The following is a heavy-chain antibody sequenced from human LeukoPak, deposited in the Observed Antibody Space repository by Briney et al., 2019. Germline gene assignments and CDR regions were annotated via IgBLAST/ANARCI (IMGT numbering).Heavy chain of an antibody. V-gene: IGHV3-30*02. J-gene: IGHJ3*02. Sequence: GGSLRLSCAASGFTFSTHGMHWVRQAPGKGLEWVAFIRYDGINKYYADSVKGRFTISRDNSKNTLYLQMNSLRAEDTAVYYCARDGAGIQSRLDAFDIWGQGTMVTVSS. CDR1: GFTFSTHG. CDR3: ARDGAGIQSRLDAFDI. CDR2: IRYDGINK. D-gene: IGHD5-18*01.